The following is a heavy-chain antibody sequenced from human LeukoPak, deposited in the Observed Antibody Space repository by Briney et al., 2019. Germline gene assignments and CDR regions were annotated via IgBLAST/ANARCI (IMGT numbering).Heavy chain of an antibody. Sequence: GGSLRLSCAASGFTFSGSAMHWVRQASGKGLELVGRIRSKANSYATAYAASVKGRFTISRDDSKNTAYLQMNSLKTEDTAVYYCTRSLGYCSSTSCYYYYYMDVWGKGTTVTVSS. CDR2: IRSKANSYAT. D-gene: IGHD2-2*01. CDR1: GFTFSGSA. CDR3: TRSLGYCSSTSCYYYYYMDV. J-gene: IGHJ6*03. V-gene: IGHV3-73*01.